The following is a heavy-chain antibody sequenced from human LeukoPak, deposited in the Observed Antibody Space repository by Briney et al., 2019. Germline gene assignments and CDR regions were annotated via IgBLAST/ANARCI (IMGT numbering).Heavy chain of an antibody. CDR2: ISGSGFNT. CDR1: GFIFRTYG. J-gene: IGHJ2*01. V-gene: IGHV3-23*01. D-gene: IGHD2/OR15-2a*01. Sequence: GGTLRLSCGASGFIFRTYGMSWVRQTPGKGLEWVSSISGSGFNTYYADSVKGRFTISRDNSENTLFLQMNSLRAGDTAVYYCAKYFSNWYFHLWDRGTLVTVSS. CDR3: AKYFSNWYFHL.